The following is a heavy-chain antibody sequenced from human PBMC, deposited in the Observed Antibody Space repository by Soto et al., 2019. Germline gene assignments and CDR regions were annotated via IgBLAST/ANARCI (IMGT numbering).Heavy chain of an antibody. J-gene: IGHJ5*02. CDR1: GGSFSGYY. CDR2: INHSGST. Sequence: SETLSLTCAVYGGSFSGYYWSWIRQPPGKGLEWIGEINHSGSTNYNPSLKSRVTISVDTSKNQFSLKLSSVTAADTAVYYCARFKPRNYYGSGSYYKNWFDPWGQGTLVTVSS. D-gene: IGHD3-10*01. V-gene: IGHV4-34*01. CDR3: ARFKPRNYYGSGSYYKNWFDP.